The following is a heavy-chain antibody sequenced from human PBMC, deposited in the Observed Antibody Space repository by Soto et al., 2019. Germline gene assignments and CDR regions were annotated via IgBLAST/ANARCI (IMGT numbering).Heavy chain of an antibody. J-gene: IGHJ4*02. D-gene: IGHD3-22*01. CDR2: IWYDGSNK. CDR3: AREGGGDYYYDSSGHHDY. V-gene: IGHV3-33*01. CDR1: GFTFSSYG. Sequence: QVQLVESGGGVVQPGRSLRLSCAASGFTFSSYGMHWVRQAPGKGLEWVAVIWYDGSNKYYADSVKGRFTISRGNSKNTLYLQMNSLRAEDTAVYYCAREGGGDYYYDSSGHHDYWGQGTLVTVSS.